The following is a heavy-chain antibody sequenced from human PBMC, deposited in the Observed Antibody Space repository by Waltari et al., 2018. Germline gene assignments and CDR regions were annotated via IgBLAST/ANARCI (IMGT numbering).Heavy chain of an antibody. CDR3: LYDPSV. D-gene: IGHD5-12*01. Sequence: DVQLVESGGGLVKPGGSLRLSCSASGISFTDAWMNWVRQAPGRGLDWIGRIKDKADGGTIDYAAPVKGRFTISRDDSKKMTYLQMNSLKPDDTGVYFCLYDPSVWGQGTLVTVSS. CDR2: IKDKADGGTI. V-gene: IGHV3-15*07. CDR1: GISFTDAW. J-gene: IGHJ4*02.